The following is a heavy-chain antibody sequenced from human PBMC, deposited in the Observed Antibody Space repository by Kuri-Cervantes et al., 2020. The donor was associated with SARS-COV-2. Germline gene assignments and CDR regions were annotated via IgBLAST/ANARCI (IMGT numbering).Heavy chain of an antibody. J-gene: IGHJ6*03. D-gene: IGHD3-10*01. CDR1: GGSISSYY. CDR3: ARVDRAKSMVRGVRVFYYYYMDV. CDR2: IYYSGST. Sequence: GSLRLSCTVSGGSISSYYWSWIRQPPGKGLEWIGYIYYSGSTNYNPSLKSRFAISVDTSKTQFSLKLSSVNAADTAVYYCARVDRAKSMVRGVRVFYYYYMDVWGKGTTVTVSS. V-gene: IGHV4-59*08.